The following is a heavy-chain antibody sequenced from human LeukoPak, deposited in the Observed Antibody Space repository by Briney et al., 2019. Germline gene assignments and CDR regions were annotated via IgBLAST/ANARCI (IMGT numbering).Heavy chain of an antibody. J-gene: IGHJ3*02. CDR1: GGSISPYY. CDR3: ARETLFDI. CDR2: IYYSGST. V-gene: IGHV4-59*01. Sequence: PSETLSLTCTVSGGSISPYYWSWIRQPPGKGLEWIGYIYYSGSTNYNPSLKSRVTISVDTSKNQFSLKLSSVTAADTAVYYCARETLFDIWGQGTMVTVSS.